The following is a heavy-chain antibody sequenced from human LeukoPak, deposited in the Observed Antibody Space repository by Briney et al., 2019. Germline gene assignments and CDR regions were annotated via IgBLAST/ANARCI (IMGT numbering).Heavy chain of an antibody. CDR3: AREMRIFGVVIIRVYYFDY. V-gene: IGHV3-7*01. D-gene: IGHD3-3*01. J-gene: IGHJ4*02. Sequence: PGGSLRLSCAASGFPFSGYWMDWVRQAPGRGMEWVANINQDGSEQYYAASVKGRFTISRDNAKNSLYLQMNSLRAEDTAVYYCAREMRIFGVVIIRVYYFDYWGQGTLVTVSS. CDR2: INQDGSEQ. CDR1: GFPFSGYW.